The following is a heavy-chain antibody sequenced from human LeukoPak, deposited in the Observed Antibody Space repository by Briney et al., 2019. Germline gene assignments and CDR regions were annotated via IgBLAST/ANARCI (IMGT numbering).Heavy chain of an antibody. Sequence: GGSLRLSCAASGFTFSSYSMNWVRQAPGKGLEWVSSISSSSSYIYYADSVKGRFTISRDNAKNSLYLQMNSLRAEDTAVYYCARDSYSGYAFDYWGQGTLVTVSS. D-gene: IGHD5-12*01. CDR1: GFTFSSYS. V-gene: IGHV3-21*01. CDR3: ARDSYSGYAFDY. J-gene: IGHJ4*02. CDR2: ISSSSSYI.